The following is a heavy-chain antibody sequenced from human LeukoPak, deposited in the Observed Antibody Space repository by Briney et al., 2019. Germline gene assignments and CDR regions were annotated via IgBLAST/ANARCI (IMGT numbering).Heavy chain of an antibody. V-gene: IGHV3-23*01. CDR3: AKDSLVVVAAATSGYFQH. Sequence: GGSLRLSCAASGFTFSSYAMSWVRQAPGKGLEWVSAISGSGGSTYYADSVKGRFTISRDNSKNTLYLQMNSLRAEDTAVYYCAKDSLVVVAAATSGYFQHWGQGTPVTVSS. J-gene: IGHJ1*01. CDR2: ISGSGGST. D-gene: IGHD2-15*01. CDR1: GFTFSSYA.